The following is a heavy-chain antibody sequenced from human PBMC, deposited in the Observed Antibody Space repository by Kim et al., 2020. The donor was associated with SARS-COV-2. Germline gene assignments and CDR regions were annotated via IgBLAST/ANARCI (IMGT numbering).Heavy chain of an antibody. D-gene: IGHD3-22*01. CDR3: ARAEYSDSTAYYPYFHY. V-gene: IGHV1-2*06. J-gene: IGHJ4*02. Sequence: ASVKVSCKASGYTFTVYYIHWVRQAPGQGLEWMGRINPNSGGTNSAQKFQGRVTMTRDTSISTAYMELSRLRSDDTAVYYCARAEYSDSTAYYPYFHYWGQGTLVTVSS. CDR2: INPNSGGT. CDR1: GYTFTVYY.